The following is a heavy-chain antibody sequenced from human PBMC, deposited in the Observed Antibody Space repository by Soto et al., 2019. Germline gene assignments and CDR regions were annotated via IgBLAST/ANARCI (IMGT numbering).Heavy chain of an antibody. CDR3: AKADGEQWLIPHLDN. D-gene: IGHD6-19*01. CDR2: ISCCGGST. V-gene: IGHV3-23*01. CDR1: GFNFKKFA. Sequence: GGSLRLSCEASGFNFKKFAMGWVRQAPGEGLEWVSGISCCGGSTFYADSVKGRFSLARDDSKNTLSLQLNSLRVEDTAHYYCAKADGEQWLIPHLDNWGQGTQVTVSS. J-gene: IGHJ1*01.